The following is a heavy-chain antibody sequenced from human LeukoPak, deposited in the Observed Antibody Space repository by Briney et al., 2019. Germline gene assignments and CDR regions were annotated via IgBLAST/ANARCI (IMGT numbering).Heavy chain of an antibody. D-gene: IGHD3-9*01. V-gene: IGHV1-46*01. CDR2: INPSGGST. Sequence: ASVKVSCKASGYTFTSYYMHWVRQAPGQGLEWMGIINPSGGSTSYAQKFQGRVTMTRDMSTSTVYMELSSLRSEDTAVYYCARAVVEGDILTGYLDAFDIWGQGTLVTVSS. CDR3: ARAVVEGDILTGYLDAFDI. J-gene: IGHJ3*02. CDR1: GYTFTSYY.